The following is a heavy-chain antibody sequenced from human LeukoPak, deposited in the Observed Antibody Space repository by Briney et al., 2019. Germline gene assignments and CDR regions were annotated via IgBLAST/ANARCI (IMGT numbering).Heavy chain of an antibody. Sequence: GGSLRLSCAASGFSISSYFMTWVRQAPGKGLEWVANIKQDGSDIYYVDSVKGRFTISRDNAKNSLYLQMNSLRAEDTAVYYCARGRPGWYFDYWGQGTLVTVSS. V-gene: IGHV3-7*01. CDR2: IKQDGSDI. J-gene: IGHJ4*02. CDR3: ARGRPGWYFDY. CDR1: GFSISSYF. D-gene: IGHD1-14*01.